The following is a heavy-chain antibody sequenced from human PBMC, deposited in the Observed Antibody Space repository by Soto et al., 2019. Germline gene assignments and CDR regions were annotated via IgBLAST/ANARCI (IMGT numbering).Heavy chain of an antibody. CDR2: ISYDGSNK. CDR1: GFTFSSYG. J-gene: IGHJ5*02. CDR3: AKDSEYSSSWYSSNWLDP. V-gene: IGHV3-30*18. D-gene: IGHD6-13*01. Sequence: PGGSLRLSCAASGFTFSSYGMHWVRQAPGKGLEWVAVISYDGSNKYYADSVKGRFIISRDNSKNTLYLQMNSLRAEDTAVYYCAKDSEYSSSWYSSNWLDPWGQGTLVTVSS.